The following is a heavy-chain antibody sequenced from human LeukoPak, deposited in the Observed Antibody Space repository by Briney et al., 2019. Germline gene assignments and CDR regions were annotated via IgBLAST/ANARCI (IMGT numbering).Heavy chain of an antibody. CDR1: GFTFSSYA. CDR2: IFGSGGST. J-gene: IGHJ4*02. CDR3: AKTTTGYSSGRFPGWPVDY. Sequence: GGSLRLSCAASGFTFSSYAMYWVRQAPGKGLEWVSGIFGSGGSTHYADSVKGRFTVSRDNSKNTVYLQMNSLRAEDTAVYYCAKTTTGYSSGRFPGWPVDYWGQGTLVTVSS. D-gene: IGHD6-19*01. V-gene: IGHV3-23*01.